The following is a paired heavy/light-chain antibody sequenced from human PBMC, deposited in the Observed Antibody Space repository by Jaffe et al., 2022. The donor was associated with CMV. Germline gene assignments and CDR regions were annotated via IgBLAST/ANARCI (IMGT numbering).Heavy chain of an antibody. Sequence: EVQLVQSGAEVKKPGESLKISCKASGYSFTTYWIAWVRQMPGKGLEWMGIIYGGDSDTRYSPSFQGQVTISAEKSISTAYLQWGSLKASDTAIYYCARLYYGSGSRFLDVWGKGTPVTVSS. CDR1: GYSFTTYW. D-gene: IGHD3-10*01. J-gene: IGHJ6*04. CDR2: IYGGDSDT. CDR3: ARLYYGSGSRFLDV. V-gene: IGHV5-51*01.
Light chain of an antibody. J-gene: IGLJ3*02. Sequence: QSVLTQPPSASGTPGQRVTISCSGSSSNIGGNYVYWYQQLPGTAPKLLIQRNSQRPSGVPDRFSGSNSGTSASLTISGLRSEDEADYYCAAWDDSLSVANWVFGGGTKLTVL. V-gene: IGLV1-47*01. CDR2: RNS. CDR3: AAWDDSLSVANWV. CDR1: SSNIGGNY.